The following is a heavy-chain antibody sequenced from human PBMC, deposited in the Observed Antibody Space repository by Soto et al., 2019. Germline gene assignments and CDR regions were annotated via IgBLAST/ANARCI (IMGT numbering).Heavy chain of an antibody. D-gene: IGHD4-4*01. Sequence: PGGSLRLSCAASGFSVTNTYMHWVRQAPGKGLEWVSVISGPGVTYYADSVKRRIALSRDTSQNTMYLHMRNLRADDTAVYYSERTTLQFRELVSWGQGTLVTVS. CDR3: ERTTLQFRELVS. V-gene: IGHV3-53*01. J-gene: IGHJ5*02. CDR1: GFSVTNTY. CDR2: ISGPGVT.